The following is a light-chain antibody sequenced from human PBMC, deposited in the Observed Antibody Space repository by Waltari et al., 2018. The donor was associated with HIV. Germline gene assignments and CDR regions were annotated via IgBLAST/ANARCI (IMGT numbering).Light chain of an antibody. Sequence: EIVLTQSPGTLSLFPGERATLSCRASQTVSTYVAWYQQQPGQAPRLLIYDASNRATGIPARFSGSGSGTDFTLTISSLEPEDFAIYYCQQRSSWPLTFGGGTKVEI. V-gene: IGKV3-11*01. CDR3: QQRSSWPLT. CDR1: QTVSTY. CDR2: DAS. J-gene: IGKJ4*01.